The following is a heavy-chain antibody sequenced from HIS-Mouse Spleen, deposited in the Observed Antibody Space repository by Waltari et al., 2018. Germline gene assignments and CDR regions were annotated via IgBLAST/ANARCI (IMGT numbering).Heavy chain of an antibody. D-gene: IGHD6-13*01. Sequence: QLQLQESGPGLVKPSETLSLTCTVSGGSISSSSYYWGWTCQPPGKGLEWIGSIYYRCGTYYHLSPTSRVTISVDTSKNQFSLKRSSVTAADTAVYYCAREIPYSSSWYDWYFDLWGRGTLVTVSS. V-gene: IGHV4-39*07. J-gene: IGHJ2*01. CDR3: AREIPYSSSWYDWYFDL. CDR1: GGSISSSSYY. CDR2: IYYRCGT.